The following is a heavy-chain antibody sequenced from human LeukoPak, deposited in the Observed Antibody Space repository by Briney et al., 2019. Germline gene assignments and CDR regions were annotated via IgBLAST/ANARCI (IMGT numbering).Heavy chain of an antibody. V-gene: IGHV3-21*01. Sequence: GGSLRLSCAASGFTSSSYSMNWVRQAPGKGLEWVSSISSSSSYIYYADSVKGRFTISRDNAKNSLYLQMNSLRAEDTAVYYCARAEVVVVAATLNYYYYGMDVWGQGTTVTVSS. CDR2: ISSSSSYI. CDR3: ARAEVVVVAATLNYYYYGMDV. J-gene: IGHJ6*02. CDR1: GFTSSSYS. D-gene: IGHD2-15*01.